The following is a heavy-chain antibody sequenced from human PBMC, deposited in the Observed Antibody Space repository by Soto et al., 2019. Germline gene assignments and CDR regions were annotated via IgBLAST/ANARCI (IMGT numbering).Heavy chain of an antibody. CDR1: GGTFSSYT. D-gene: IGHD3-10*01. J-gene: IGHJ3*02. V-gene: IGHV1-69*02. CDR2: IIPILGIA. Sequence: QVQLVQSGAEVKKPGSSVKVSCKASGGTFSSYTISWVRQAPGQGLEWMGRIIPILGIANYAQKFQGRVTFTAYKYXSTAYMELSSLRSEDTAVYYCARYMVRGVFDAFDIWGQGTMVTVSS. CDR3: ARYMVRGVFDAFDI.